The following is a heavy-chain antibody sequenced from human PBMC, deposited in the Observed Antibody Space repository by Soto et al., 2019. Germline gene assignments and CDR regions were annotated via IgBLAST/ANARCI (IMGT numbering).Heavy chain of an antibody. J-gene: IGHJ4*02. CDR2: ISGSDSTT. CDR1: GFTFSSYE. CDR3: ARGYCSSTSCYWNFDF. D-gene: IGHD2-2*01. Sequence: GGSLRLSCAASGFTFSSYEMNWVRQAPGKGLEWVSYISGSDSTTFYADSVKGRFTISRDNAKNSLYLQMNSLRAEDTAVYYCARGYCSSTSCYWNFDFRGQGTLVTVSS. V-gene: IGHV3-48*03.